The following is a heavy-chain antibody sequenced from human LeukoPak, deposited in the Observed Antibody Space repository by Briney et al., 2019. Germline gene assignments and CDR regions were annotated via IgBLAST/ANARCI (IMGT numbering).Heavy chain of an antibody. CDR3: ARRAGAYSHPYDY. CDR1: GFTFSSYE. V-gene: IGHV3-48*03. D-gene: IGHD4/OR15-4a*01. J-gene: IGHJ4*02. CDR2: ISSSGSTI. Sequence: GGALRLSCAASGFTFSSYEMNWVRQAPGKGLEWVSYISSSGSTIYYADSVKGRFTISRDNAKNSLYLQMNSLRAEDTAVYYCARRAGAYSHPYDYWGQGTLVTVSS.